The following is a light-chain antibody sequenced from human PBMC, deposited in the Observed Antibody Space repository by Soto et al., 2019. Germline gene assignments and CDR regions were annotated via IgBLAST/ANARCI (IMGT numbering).Light chain of an antibody. CDR3: SSYTSSSTGV. CDR1: SSDVGGYNY. J-gene: IGLJ2*01. CDR2: DVS. Sequence: QSVLTQPASVSGSPGQSITISCTGTSSDVGGYNYVSWYQQHPGKAPKLMIYDVSNRPSGVSNRFSGSKSGYTASLTISGLQAEDEADYYCSSYTSSSTGVFGGGTQLTVL. V-gene: IGLV2-14*01.